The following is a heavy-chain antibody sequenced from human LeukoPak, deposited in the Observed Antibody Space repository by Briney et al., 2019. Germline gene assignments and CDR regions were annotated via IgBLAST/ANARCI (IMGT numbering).Heavy chain of an antibody. J-gene: IGHJ3*02. Sequence: PSETLSLTCTVSGGSISSYYWSWIRQPPGKGLEWIGYIYYSGSTNYNPSLKSRVTISVDTSKNQFSLKLGSVTAADTAVYYCARVWYNAFDIWGQGTMVTVSS. V-gene: IGHV4-59*01. CDR1: GGSISSYY. CDR2: IYYSGST. CDR3: ARVWYNAFDI. D-gene: IGHD6-13*01.